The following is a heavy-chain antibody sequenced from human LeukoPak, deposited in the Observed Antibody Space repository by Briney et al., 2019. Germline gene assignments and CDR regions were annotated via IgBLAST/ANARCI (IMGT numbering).Heavy chain of an antibody. J-gene: IGHJ3*02. V-gene: IGHV4-4*07. Sequence: PSETLSLTCIVSGCSISNYYWSWIRQPAGKGLEWIGRIYPSGSSNYSPSLKSRVTMSVDTSKNQFSLRLNSVTAADTAVYYCARSPKGSFDIWGQGTVVTVSS. CDR3: ARSPKGSFDI. CDR2: IYPSGSS. CDR1: GCSISNYY.